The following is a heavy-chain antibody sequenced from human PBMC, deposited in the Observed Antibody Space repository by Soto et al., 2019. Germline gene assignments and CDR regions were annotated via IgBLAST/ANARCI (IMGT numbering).Heavy chain of an antibody. V-gene: IGHV3-23*01. D-gene: IGHD3-22*01. CDR2: ISGSGGST. Sequence: EVQLLESGGGLVQPGGSLRLSCAASGFTFSNYAMGWVRQAPGKGLEWVSLISGSGGSTYYADSVMGRFTFSRDNSKNTLYLQINSLRAEDTAVYYCARGDYYDHPPRLYFDYWGQATRVTISS. CDR1: GFTFSNYA. CDR3: ARGDYYDHPPRLYFDY. J-gene: IGHJ4*02.